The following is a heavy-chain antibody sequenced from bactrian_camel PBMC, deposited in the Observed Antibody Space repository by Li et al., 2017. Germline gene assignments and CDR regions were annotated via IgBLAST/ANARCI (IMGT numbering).Heavy chain of an antibody. CDR1: GYTYLSNC. V-gene: IGHV3S67*01. D-gene: IGHD2*01. CDR2: ISSDGTT. Sequence: DVQLVESGGGSVQAGGTLRLSCAASGYTYLSNCMGWFRQAPGKERELVSTISSDGTTNYADSVKGRFTISRDNAKNTLYLQLNSLKSEDSAKYYCAQAYNPPYGARPMGQGTQVTVS. J-gene: IGHJ4*01.